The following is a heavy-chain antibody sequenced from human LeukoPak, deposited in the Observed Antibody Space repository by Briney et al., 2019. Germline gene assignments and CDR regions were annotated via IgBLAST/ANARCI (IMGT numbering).Heavy chain of an antibody. D-gene: IGHD4-23*01. CDR3: ARDNGGPFDS. V-gene: IGHV4-38-2*02. CDR1: GYPITSDYY. Sequence: SSETLSLTCTVSGYPITSDYYWGWVLQTPGKGLEWIASIYPSGATHYSPSLESRVTISIDTPKKRFSLKLTSVTAADTAVYYCARDNGGPFDSWGQGTLVTVAS. CDR2: IYPSGAT. J-gene: IGHJ4*02.